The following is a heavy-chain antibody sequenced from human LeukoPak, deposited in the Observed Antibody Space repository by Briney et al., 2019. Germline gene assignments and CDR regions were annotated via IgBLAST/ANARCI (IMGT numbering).Heavy chain of an antibody. CDR1: AYIFTDYY. J-gene: IGHJ4*02. Sequence: ASVKVSCEASAYIFTDYYMHWVRQAPGQGLEWMGWIIPNSGGTNYAQKFQGRVTMTRDTSINTAYMELSRLRSDDTAVYYCARGGSFSYGHNFWGQGTLVTASS. CDR2: IIPNSGGT. D-gene: IGHD5-18*01. V-gene: IGHV1-2*02. CDR3: ARGGSFSYGHNF.